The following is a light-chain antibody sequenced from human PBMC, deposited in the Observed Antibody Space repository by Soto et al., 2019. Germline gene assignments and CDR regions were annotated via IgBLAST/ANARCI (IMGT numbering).Light chain of an antibody. CDR2: EVT. V-gene: IGLV2-14*01. CDR3: SSYTTSAPYV. J-gene: IGLJ1*01. Sequence: SALAQPATVSGSPGQSITISCTGTSSDVGAYNFVSWYQHHPGRAPKVIIYEVTIRPSGVSNRFSGSKSGNTASLTISGLQAEDEADYYCSSYTTSAPYVFGSGTKVTVL. CDR1: SSDVGAYNF.